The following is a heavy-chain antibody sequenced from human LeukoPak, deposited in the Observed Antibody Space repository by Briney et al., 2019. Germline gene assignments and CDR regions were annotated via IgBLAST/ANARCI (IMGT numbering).Heavy chain of an antibody. CDR2: IYSSGST. V-gene: IGHV4-39*01. D-gene: IGHD3-22*01. CDR3: ARIHLSPYDSRGP. Sequence: SETLSLTCTVSGGSISSSSYYWGWIRQPPGKGLEWIGSIYSSGSTYYNPSLKSRVTISVDTSKNQFSLKLSSVTAADTAVYYCARIHLSPYDSRGPWGQGTLVTVSS. CDR1: GGSISSSSYY. J-gene: IGHJ5*02.